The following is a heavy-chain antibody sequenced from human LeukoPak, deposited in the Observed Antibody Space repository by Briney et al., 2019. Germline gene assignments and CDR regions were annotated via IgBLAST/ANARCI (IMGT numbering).Heavy chain of an antibody. CDR1: GGSISSSSYY. J-gene: IGHJ4*02. Sequence: SETLSLTCTVSGGSISSSSYYWGWIRQPPGKGLEWIGSIHHSEGTYYNPSLKSRVTISVDTSKNQFSLELSSVTAADTAVYYCARGYYYDSSAYRHLFDYWGQGTLVTVSS. D-gene: IGHD3-22*01. CDR3: ARGYYYDSSAYRHLFDY. V-gene: IGHV4-39*07. CDR2: IHHSEGT.